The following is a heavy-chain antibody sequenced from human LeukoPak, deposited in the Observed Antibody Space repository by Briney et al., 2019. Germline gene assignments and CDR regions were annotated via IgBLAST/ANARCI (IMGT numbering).Heavy chain of an antibody. Sequence: GSSVKVSCKASGGTFTSYTISWVRQAPGQGLEWMGRIIPILGIANYAQKFQGRVTITADKSTSTAYMELSSLRSEDTAVYYCARARFEGSCSGGSCYSGLDYWGQGTLVTVSS. CDR2: IIPILGIA. V-gene: IGHV1-69*02. CDR3: ARARFEGSCSGGSCYSGLDY. D-gene: IGHD2-15*01. CDR1: GGTFTSYT. J-gene: IGHJ4*02.